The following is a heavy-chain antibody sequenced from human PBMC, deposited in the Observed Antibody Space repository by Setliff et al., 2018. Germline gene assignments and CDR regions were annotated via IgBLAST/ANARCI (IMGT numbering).Heavy chain of an antibody. CDR2: IIPIFGTA. CDR3: ARAPPKIVVTVAALDY. D-gene: IGHD2-15*01. CDR1: GGTFSRSA. J-gene: IGHJ4*02. V-gene: IGHV1-69*13. Sequence: GASVKVSCKASGGTFSRSAINWVRQAPGQGLEWMGGIIPIFGTATYAQKFQGRVTIIADESTSTTYMELRSLRSDDTAVYYCARAPPKIVVTVAALDYWGQGALVTVSS.